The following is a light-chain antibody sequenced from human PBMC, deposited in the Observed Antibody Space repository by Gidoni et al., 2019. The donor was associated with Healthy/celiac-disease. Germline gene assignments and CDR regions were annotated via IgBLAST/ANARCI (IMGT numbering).Light chain of an antibody. V-gene: IGKV1-33*01. J-gene: IGKJ4*01. CDR2: DAS. CDR1: PDISNY. CDR3: QQYDNLLT. Sequence: DIQMTKSPSSLSASVGDRVTITCQASPDISNYLNWYQQKPGKAPKLLIYDASNLETGVPSRFSGSGSGTDFTFTISSLQPEDIATYYCQQYDNLLTFGGGTKVEIK.